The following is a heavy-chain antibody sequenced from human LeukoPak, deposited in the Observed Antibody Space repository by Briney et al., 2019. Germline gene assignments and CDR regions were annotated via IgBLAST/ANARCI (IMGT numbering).Heavy chain of an antibody. CDR1: GFTFSGHS. D-gene: IGHD6-19*01. V-gene: IGHV3-64*01. CDR2: IRSNGGST. CDR3: ARRGSGWEFDY. Sequence: GGSLRLSCVASGFTFSGHSMHWVRQAPGKGLEYVSGIRSNGGSTYFAKSVKGRFTISRDNSKNTLDLQMGSLRAEDMAVYYCARRGSGWEFDYWGQGTLVTVSS. J-gene: IGHJ4*02.